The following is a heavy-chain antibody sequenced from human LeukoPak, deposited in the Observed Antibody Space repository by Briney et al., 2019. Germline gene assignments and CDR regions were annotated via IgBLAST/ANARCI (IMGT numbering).Heavy chain of an antibody. J-gene: IGHJ4*02. CDR1: GFIFSSYN. CDR2: ISTSGSNR. D-gene: IGHD3-22*01. CDR3: VLYDSSGYYNAY. V-gene: IGHV3-21*01. Sequence: PGGSLRLSCTASGFIFSSYNMNWVRQAPGKGLEWVSSISTSGSNRYYADSVKGRFTISRDNAKNSLYLQMNSLRAEDTAVYYCVLYDSSGYYNAYWGQGTLVTVSS.